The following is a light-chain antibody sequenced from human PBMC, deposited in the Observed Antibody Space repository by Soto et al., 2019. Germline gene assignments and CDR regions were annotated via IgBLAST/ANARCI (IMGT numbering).Light chain of an antibody. CDR1: SSNIGKNY. J-gene: IGLJ1*01. CDR2: SNS. Sequence: QSVLTQPPSASGTPGQRVTISCSGSSSNIGKNYVYWYQQLPGTAPELLIYSNSQRPSGVPDRFSASKSGTSASLAISGLRSEDEADYYCAAWDDSLSGFYLFGTVTKVTVL. V-gene: IGLV1-47*02. CDR3: AAWDDSLSGFYL.